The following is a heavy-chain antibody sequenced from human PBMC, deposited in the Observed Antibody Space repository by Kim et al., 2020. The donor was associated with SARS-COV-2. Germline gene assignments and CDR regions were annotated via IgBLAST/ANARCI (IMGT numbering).Heavy chain of an antibody. CDR2: MNPNSGNT. V-gene: IGHV1-8*01. CDR3: ARAPIAPSSFIYYYYYMDV. D-gene: IGHD6-13*01. J-gene: IGHJ6*03. Sequence: ASVKVSCKASGYTFTSYDINWVRQATGQGLEWMGWMNPNSGNTGYAQKFQGRVTMTRNTSISTAYMELSSLRSEDTAVYYCARAPIAPSSFIYYYYYMDVWGKGTTVTVSS. CDR1: GYTFTSYD.